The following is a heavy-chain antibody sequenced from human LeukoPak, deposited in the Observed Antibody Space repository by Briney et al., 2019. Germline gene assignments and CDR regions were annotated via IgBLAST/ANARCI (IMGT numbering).Heavy chain of an antibody. J-gene: IGHJ3*02. Sequence: SVKLSCKASGGTFSSYAISWVRQAPGQGLEWMGRIIPIFGTATYAQKFQGRVTITTDESTTTAYMELSSLRSEDTAVYYCARAETYYDFWSGPNAFDIWGQGTMVTVS. CDR3: ARAETYYDFWSGPNAFDI. CDR2: IIPIFGTA. D-gene: IGHD3-3*01. V-gene: IGHV1-69*05. CDR1: GGTFSSYA.